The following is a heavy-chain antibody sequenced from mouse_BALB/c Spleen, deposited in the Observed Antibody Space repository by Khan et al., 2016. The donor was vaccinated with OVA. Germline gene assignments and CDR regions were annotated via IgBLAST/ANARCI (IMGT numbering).Heavy chain of an antibody. V-gene: IGHV3-2*02. D-gene: IGHD1-1*01. CDR2: ISYSGST. CDR1: DYSITSDYA. CDR3: ARRYYYGHWYFDV. J-gene: IGHJ1*01. Sequence: EVKLLESGPGLVKPSQSLSLTCTVTDYSITSDYAWNWIRQLPGNKLEWMAYISYSGSTSYHPSLKSRVSITRDTSKNQFFLQLNSVTTEDTATYYCARRYYYGHWYFDVWGAGTTVTVSS.